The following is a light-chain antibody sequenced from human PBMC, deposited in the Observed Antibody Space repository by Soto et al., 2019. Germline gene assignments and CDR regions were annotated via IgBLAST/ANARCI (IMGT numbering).Light chain of an antibody. CDR1: SSNIGAGYD. J-gene: IGLJ1*01. CDR2: GND. CDR3: QSYDSGLSGYV. Sequence: QSALTQPPSVSGAPGQRVTISCTGSSSNIGAGYDVHWYQQLPGTAPKLLIYGNDNRPSGVPERFSGSKSATSASLAITGLQAEDEADYYCQSYDSGLSGYVFGTGTKLTVL. V-gene: IGLV1-40*01.